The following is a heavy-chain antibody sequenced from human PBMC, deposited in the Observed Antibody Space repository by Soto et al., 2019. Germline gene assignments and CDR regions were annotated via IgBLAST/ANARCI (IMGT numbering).Heavy chain of an antibody. CDR2: IYNSGST. J-gene: IGHJ5*02. V-gene: IGHV4-59*01. CDR1: GGSINGYY. D-gene: IGHD6-13*01. Sequence: SETLSLTCTVSGGSINGYYWSWIRQPPGKGLEWNGYIYNSGSTNYNPSLKSRVTISVDTSKNQFSLKLSSVTAADTALYYCARVRSLGNWFDPWGQGTLVTVSS. CDR3: ARVRSLGNWFDP.